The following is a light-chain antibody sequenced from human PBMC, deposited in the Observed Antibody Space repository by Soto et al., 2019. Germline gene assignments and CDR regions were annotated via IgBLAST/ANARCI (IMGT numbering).Light chain of an antibody. CDR2: AAS. CDR1: QDINNY. V-gene: IGKV1-17*03. J-gene: IGKJ4*01. Sequence: DIPMTQSPSAMSASVGDRVTITCRASQDINNYLVWFQQKPGTVPKRLIYAASSLQSGVPSRFSGSRSGTEFPLTISSLQPEDFATYYWLQHNSYPLTFGGGPKVEIK. CDR3: LQHNSYPLT.